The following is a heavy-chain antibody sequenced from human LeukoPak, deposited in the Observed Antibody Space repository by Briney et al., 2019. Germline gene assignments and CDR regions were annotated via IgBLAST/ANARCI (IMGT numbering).Heavy chain of an antibody. D-gene: IGHD2-2*01. CDR1: GVSFSGYY. CDR2: INHSGST. CDR3: ARAEPDIVVVPAAMRNWFDP. V-gene: IGHV4-34*01. J-gene: IGHJ5*02. Sequence: SETLSLTCAVYGVSFSGYYWSWIRQPPGKGLEWIGEINHSGSTNYNPSLKSRVTISVDTSKNQFSLKLSSVTAADTAVYYCARAEPDIVVVPAAMRNWFDPWGQGTLVTVSS.